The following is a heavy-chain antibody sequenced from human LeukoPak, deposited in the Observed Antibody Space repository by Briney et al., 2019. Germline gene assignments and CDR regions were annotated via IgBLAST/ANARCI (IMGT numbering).Heavy chain of an antibody. V-gene: IGHV4-31*03. CDR3: ATELGANNWFDT. J-gene: IGHJ5*02. CDR2: IFFTGST. Sequence: RASETLSLTCSVSGGSVNSATYYWSWIRQLPGKGLEWVGYIFFTGSTYFNPSLKSRTTISLDTSSNQFSLKLTSVTAADTAVYYCATELGANNWFDTWGQGTLVTVSS. D-gene: IGHD3-16*01. CDR1: GGSVNSATYY.